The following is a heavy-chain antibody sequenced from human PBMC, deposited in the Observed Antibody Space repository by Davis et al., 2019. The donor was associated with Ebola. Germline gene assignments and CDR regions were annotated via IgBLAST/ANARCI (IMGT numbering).Heavy chain of an antibody. CDR1: GFTLSNND. D-gene: IGHD2-2*01. J-gene: IGHJ6*03. CDR3: ARDSGIVVPYYMDV. Sequence: PGGSLRLSCAASGFTLSNNDMSWVRQAPGKGLEWVSAIRGSGGNTHYADSVKGRFTISRDNAKNSLYLQMNSLRDEDTAVYYCARDSGIVVPYYMDVWGKGTTVTVSS. V-gene: IGHV3-23*01. CDR2: IRGSGGNT.